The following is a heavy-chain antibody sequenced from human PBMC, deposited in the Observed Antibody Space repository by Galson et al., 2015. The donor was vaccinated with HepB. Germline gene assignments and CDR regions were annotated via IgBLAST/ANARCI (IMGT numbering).Heavy chain of an antibody. CDR1: GSSFTSYW. CDR3: ARLRGYCSGGSCNPHYYGMDV. CDR2: IYPGNSDT. Sequence: QSGAEVTKPGESLKISCKGSGSSFTSYWIGWVRQMPGKGLEWMGIIYPGNSDTRYSPSFQGQVTISADKSISTAYLQWSSLKASDTAMYYCARLRGYCSGGSCNPHYYGMDVWGQGTTVTVSS. V-gene: IGHV5-51*01. J-gene: IGHJ6*02. D-gene: IGHD2-15*01.